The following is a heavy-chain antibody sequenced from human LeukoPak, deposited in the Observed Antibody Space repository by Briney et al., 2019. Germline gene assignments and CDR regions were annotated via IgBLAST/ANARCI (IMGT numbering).Heavy chain of an antibody. CDR1: GYTFTSYD. D-gene: IGHD5-18*01. J-gene: IGHJ6*03. CDR3: ARESRYSYGPGGDSYYYYMDV. Sequence: GASVKVSCKASGYTFTSYDINWVRQATGQGLEWMGWMNPNSGNTGYAQKFQGRVTMTRNTSISTAYMELSSVTAADTAVYYCARESRYSYGPGGDSYYYYMDVWGKGTTVTVSS. V-gene: IGHV1-8*01. CDR2: MNPNSGNT.